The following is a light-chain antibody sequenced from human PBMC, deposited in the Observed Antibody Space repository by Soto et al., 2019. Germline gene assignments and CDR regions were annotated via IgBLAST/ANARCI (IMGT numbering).Light chain of an antibody. CDR1: QSVSSSY. V-gene: IGKV3-20*01. Sequence: EILLTQSPGTLSLSPGERATLSCRASQSVSSSYLAWYQQKPGQAPRLLIYGASSGATGIPDRFSGSGSGTDFTLTISRLEPEDFAVYYCQQYGSSPLTFGGGTKVEIK. J-gene: IGKJ4*01. CDR3: QQYGSSPLT. CDR2: GAS.